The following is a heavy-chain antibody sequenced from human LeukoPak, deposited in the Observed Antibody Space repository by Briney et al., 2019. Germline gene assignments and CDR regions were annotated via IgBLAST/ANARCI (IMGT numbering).Heavy chain of an antibody. CDR1: GFTVSSNY. Sequence: GGSLRLSCAASGFTVSSNYMSWVRQAPGKGLEWVSVIYSGGSTYYADSVKGRFTISRDNSKNTLYLQMNSLRAEDTAVYYCASAGGYSGSYYVWDYWGQGTLVTVSS. V-gene: IGHV3-66*01. D-gene: IGHD1-26*01. CDR2: IYSGGST. J-gene: IGHJ4*02. CDR3: ASAGGYSGSYYVWDY.